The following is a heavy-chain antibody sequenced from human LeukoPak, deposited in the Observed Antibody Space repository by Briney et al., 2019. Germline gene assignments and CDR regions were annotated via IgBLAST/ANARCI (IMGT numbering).Heavy chain of an antibody. Sequence: SETLSLTCAVYGGSFSGYCWSWIRQPPGKGLEWIGEINHSGSTNYNPSLKSRVTISVDTSKNQFSLKLSSVTAADTAVYYCGVSRSSSKGSFDYWGQGTLVTVSS. V-gene: IGHV4-34*01. CDR3: GVSRSSSKGSFDY. J-gene: IGHJ4*02. CDR1: GGSFSGYC. D-gene: IGHD2-2*01. CDR2: INHSGST.